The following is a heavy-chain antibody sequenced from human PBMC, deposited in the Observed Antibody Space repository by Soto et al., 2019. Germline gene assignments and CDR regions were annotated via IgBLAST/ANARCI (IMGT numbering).Heavy chain of an antibody. CDR1: GASISSDDHY. CDR2: IFPSGST. Sequence: QVQLQESGPGLVKPSQTLSLTCSVSGASISSDDHYWAWIRQSPGRGLEWVGYIFPSGSTFYDPSFKSLITISLDTSTNEFSLRLTSVPAADTAVYYCARLDNRGYSSNQEPYYFNFWGQGTLVTVSS. D-gene: IGHD3-22*01. CDR3: ARLDNRGYSSNQEPYYFNF. J-gene: IGHJ4*02. V-gene: IGHV4-31*01.